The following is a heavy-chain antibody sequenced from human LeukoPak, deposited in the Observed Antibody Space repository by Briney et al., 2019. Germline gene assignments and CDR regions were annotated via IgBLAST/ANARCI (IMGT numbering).Heavy chain of an antibody. CDR2: ISYDGSNK. D-gene: IGHD1-26*01. CDR3: ARGAGSYYGYFQS. Sequence: GRSLRLSCAASGFTFSSYGMHWVRQAPGKGLEWVAVISYDGSNKYYADSVKGRFTISRDNSKNTLYLQMNSLRAEDTAVYFCARGAGSYYGYFQSWGQGTLVTVSS. J-gene: IGHJ1*01. V-gene: IGHV3-30*03. CDR1: GFTFSSYG.